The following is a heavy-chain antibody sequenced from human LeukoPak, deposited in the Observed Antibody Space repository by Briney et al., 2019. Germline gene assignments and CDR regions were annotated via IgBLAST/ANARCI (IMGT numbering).Heavy chain of an antibody. CDR2: ISNSGGNT. Sequence: GGSLRLSCAASGFSVSNNYMSWVRQAPGKGLEWVSAISNSGGNTYYTDSVKGRFTISRDNSKNTLYLQMNSLRAEDTAVYYCAKRDVGDVWGQGTTVTVSS. CDR1: GFSVSNNY. J-gene: IGHJ6*02. V-gene: IGHV3-23*01. D-gene: IGHD2-15*01. CDR3: AKRDVGDV.